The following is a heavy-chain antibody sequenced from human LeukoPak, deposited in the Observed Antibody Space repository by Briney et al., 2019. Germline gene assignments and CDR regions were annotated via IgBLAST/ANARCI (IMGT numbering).Heavy chain of an antibody. CDR1: GDSISGYY. CDR2: VYHTGHT. CDR3: ARHRFGHLFDY. D-gene: IGHD3-16*01. Sequence: PSETLSLTCTVSGDSISGYYWSWIRQPPGKGLEWIGYVYHTGHTHYSPSLKSRVTVSLDTSRNQVSLILSSVTAADMAVYYCARHRFGHLFDYWGQGTLVFVSS. J-gene: IGHJ4*02. V-gene: IGHV4-59*01.